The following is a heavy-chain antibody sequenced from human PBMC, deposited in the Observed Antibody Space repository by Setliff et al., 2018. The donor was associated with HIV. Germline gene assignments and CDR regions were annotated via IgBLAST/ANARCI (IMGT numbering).Heavy chain of an antibody. J-gene: IGHJ4*02. CDR2: INPNSGGT. D-gene: IGHD5-12*01. CDR3: ARGKTWLRFLDY. Sequence: ASVKVSCKASGYTFTGYYMHWVRQAPGQGLEWMGWINPNSGGTNYAQNVQGRVTVTMDTSTGTAYMELRSLKSDDTAVYYCARGKTWLRFLDYWGQGTLVTVSS. V-gene: IGHV1-2*02. CDR1: GYTFTGYY.